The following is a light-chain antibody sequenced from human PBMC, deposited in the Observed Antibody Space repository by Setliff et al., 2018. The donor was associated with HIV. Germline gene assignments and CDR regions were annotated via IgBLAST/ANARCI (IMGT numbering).Light chain of an antibody. J-gene: IGLJ2*01. Sequence: GQKVTISCSGSSSNIGNNYVSWYQQLPGTAPKLLSYDNNKRPSGIPDRFSGSKSGASATLAITGLQTGDEADYYCGTWDNSLSAVVFGGGTKVTV. CDR2: DNN. V-gene: IGLV1-51*01. CDR1: SSNIGNNY. CDR3: GTWDNSLSAVV.